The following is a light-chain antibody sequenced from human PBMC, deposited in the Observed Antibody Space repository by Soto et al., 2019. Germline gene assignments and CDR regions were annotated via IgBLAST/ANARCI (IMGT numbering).Light chain of an antibody. CDR2: GAS. J-gene: IGKJ1*01. Sequence: EIVLTQSPGTLSLSPGERATLSCRASQSVSSSYLAWYQQKPGQAPRLLIYGASSRATGIPDRFSGSGSGTDFTLTISRLEPEDFAVYSCQQYGSSPRPFGQGNKVEIK. CDR3: QQYGSSPRP. CDR1: QSVSSSY. V-gene: IGKV3-20*01.